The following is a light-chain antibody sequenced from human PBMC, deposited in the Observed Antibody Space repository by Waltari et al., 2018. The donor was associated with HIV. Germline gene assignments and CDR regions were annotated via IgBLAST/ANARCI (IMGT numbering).Light chain of an antibody. CDR1: KLGDRY. Sequence: SYELTQPPSVSVSPGQTATITCSGDKLGDRYACWYQQKPGQSPVLVSYQHSKRPSGIPERFSGSNSGNTATLTISGTQAMDEADYYCQAWDSSTVVFGGGTKLTVL. CDR2: QHS. V-gene: IGLV3-1*01. J-gene: IGLJ2*01. CDR3: QAWDSSTVV.